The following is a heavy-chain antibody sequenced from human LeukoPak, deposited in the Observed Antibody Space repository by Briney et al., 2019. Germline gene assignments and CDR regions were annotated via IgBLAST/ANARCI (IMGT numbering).Heavy chain of an antibody. CDR2: INHRGTT. J-gene: IGHJ4*02. V-gene: IGHV4-34*01. CDR3: ARSWAGMYYPFYSFDY. D-gene: IGHD1-26*01. Sequence: PSQTLSLTCTVSGGSISSGYYWSWIRQPPGKGLEWIAEINHRGTTHYNPSLMSRGNISADTSKNQFSLNLDSVTAADTAVYYCARSWAGMYYPFYSFDYWGQGALVTVSP. CDR1: GGSISSGYY.